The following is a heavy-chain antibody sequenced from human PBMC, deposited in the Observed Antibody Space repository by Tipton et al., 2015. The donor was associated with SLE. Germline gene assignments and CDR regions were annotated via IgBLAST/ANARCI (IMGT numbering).Heavy chain of an antibody. CDR1: GKSISPYY. CDR2: VFNSGNT. Sequence: TLSLTCSVSGKSISPYYGTWIRQPPGKGLEWIGNVFNSGNTIYNPSLRGRVTISVDTSKNQFSLRLTSATAADSGVYYCARGLRADRSSHFDYWGQGTLATVSS. D-gene: IGHD3-22*01. J-gene: IGHJ4*02. CDR3: ARGLRADRSSHFDY. V-gene: IGHV4-59*01.